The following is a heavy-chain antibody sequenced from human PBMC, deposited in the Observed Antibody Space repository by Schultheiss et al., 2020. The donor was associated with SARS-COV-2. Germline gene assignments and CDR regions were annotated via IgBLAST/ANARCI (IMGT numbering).Heavy chain of an antibody. CDR2: ISYDGSNK. CDR3: AKERYYYDSSGAFDI. J-gene: IGHJ3*02. CDR1: GFTFSSYG. V-gene: IGHV3-30*18. D-gene: IGHD3-22*01. Sequence: GGSLRLSCAASGFTFSSYGMHWVRQAPGKGLEWVAVISYDGSNKYYADSVKGRFTISRDNSKNTLYLQMNSLRAEDTAVYYCAKERYYYDSSGAFDIWGQGTTVTVSS.